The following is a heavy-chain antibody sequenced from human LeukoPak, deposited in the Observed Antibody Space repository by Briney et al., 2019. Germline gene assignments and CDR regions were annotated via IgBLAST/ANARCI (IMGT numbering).Heavy chain of an antibody. Sequence: ASVKVSCKASGYTFTSYYMHWVRQAPGQGLEWMGIINPSGGSTSYAQKFQGRVTMTRDTSTSTVYMELSSLRSEDTAVYYCAILAPSCSSTSCLKYFDYWGQGTLVTVSS. CDR1: GYTFTSYY. J-gene: IGHJ4*02. CDR2: INPSGGST. V-gene: IGHV1-46*01. CDR3: AILAPSCSSTSCLKYFDY. D-gene: IGHD2-2*01.